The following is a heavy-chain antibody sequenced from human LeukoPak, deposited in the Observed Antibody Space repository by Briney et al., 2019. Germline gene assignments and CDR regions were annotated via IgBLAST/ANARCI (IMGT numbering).Heavy chain of an antibody. CDR3: ARHGGSGSYYDPFDY. Sequence: SETLSLTCTVSGGSVSSGSYYWGWIRQPPGMGLEWIATIYYSGSTYYNPSLKSRVTISVDTSKNHFSLKLSSVTAADTAVYYCARHGGSGSYYDPFDYWGQGTLVTVSS. V-gene: IGHV4-39*01. J-gene: IGHJ4*02. D-gene: IGHD3-10*01. CDR1: GGSVSSGSYY. CDR2: IYYSGST.